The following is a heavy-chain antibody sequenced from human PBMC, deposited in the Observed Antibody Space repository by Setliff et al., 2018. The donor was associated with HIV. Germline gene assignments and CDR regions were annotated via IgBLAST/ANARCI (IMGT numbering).Heavy chain of an antibody. J-gene: IGHJ3*02. CDR1: GGSVSSVNYY. Sequence: SETLSLTCSVSGGSVSSVNYYWSWIRQPPGKGLEWIGYIHYTGSTTYNPSLKSRVTISVDASKNQFSLRLSSVTAADTAVYYCARAPTHYFGNNKSSWPDAFDIWGLGTMVTVSS. CDR3: ARAPTHYFGNNKSSWPDAFDI. CDR2: IHYTGST. D-gene: IGHD3-10*01. V-gene: IGHV4-61*01.